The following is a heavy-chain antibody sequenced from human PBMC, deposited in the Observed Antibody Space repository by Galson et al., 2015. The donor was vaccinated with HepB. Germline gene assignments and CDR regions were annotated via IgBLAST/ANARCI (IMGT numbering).Heavy chain of an antibody. CDR3: ARYEGNLKAFDI. Sequence: SLRLSCAASGITFSNYGMHWVRQAPGRGLEWVALIWYDGSKKYDADSVKGRFIISRDNSQNTAYLQMNSLRAEDTAVYYCARYEGNLKAFDIWGQGQWSSSLQ. CDR2: IWYDGSKK. CDR1: GITFSNYG. V-gene: IGHV3-33*01. J-gene: IGHJ3*02. D-gene: IGHD3-10*01.